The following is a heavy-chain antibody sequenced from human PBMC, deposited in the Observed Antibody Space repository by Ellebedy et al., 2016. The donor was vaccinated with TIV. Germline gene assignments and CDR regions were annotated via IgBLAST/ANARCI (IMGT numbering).Heavy chain of an antibody. CDR1: AYIFRKHG. V-gene: IGHV1-18*01. CDR3: ARVGKACSGGSCYWFDP. D-gene: IGHD2-15*01. J-gene: IGHJ5*02. Sequence: AASVKVSCKASAYIFRKHGVNWVRQAPGQGLEWMGWISAYNGNTNYAQKLQGRVTITTDTSTSTAYMELRSLRSDDTAVYYCARVGKACSGGSCYWFDPWGQGTLVTVSS. CDR2: ISAYNGNT.